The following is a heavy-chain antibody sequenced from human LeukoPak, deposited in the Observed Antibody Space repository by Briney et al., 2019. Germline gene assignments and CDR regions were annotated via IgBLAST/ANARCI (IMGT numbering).Heavy chain of an antibody. CDR2: IYHSGST. CDR3: ARGYRGGNAMDV. CDR1: GGSLSGYY. J-gene: IGHJ6*02. D-gene: IGHD4-23*01. Sequence: SETLSLTCAVYGGSLSGYYWSWIRQPPGKGLEWIGEIYHSGSTNSNPSLKSRVTISVQTSKNQFSLKLSSVTAADTAVYYCARGYRGGNAMDVWGQGTTVTVSS. V-gene: IGHV4-34*01.